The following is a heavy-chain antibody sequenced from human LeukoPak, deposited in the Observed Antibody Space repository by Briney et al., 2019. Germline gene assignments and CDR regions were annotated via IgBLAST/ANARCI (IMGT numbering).Heavy chain of an antibody. V-gene: IGHV3-30*02. CDR3: AKDRGSGWYFPDI. CDR1: GFTFSSYG. D-gene: IGHD6-19*01. J-gene: IGHJ3*02. CDR2: IRYDGSNK. Sequence: SGGSLRLSCAASGFTFSSYGMHWVRQAPGKGLEWVAFIRYDGSNKYYADSVKGRFTISRDNSKNTLYLQMNSLRAEDTAVYYCAKDRGSGWYFPDIWGQGTMVNVSS.